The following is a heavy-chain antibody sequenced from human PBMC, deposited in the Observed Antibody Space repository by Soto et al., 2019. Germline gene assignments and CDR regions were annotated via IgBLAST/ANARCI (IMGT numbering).Heavy chain of an antibody. CDR2: ISASGSGI. Sequence: EVQLVEYGGGLVQPGGSLRLSCSASGFTFSDYGMNWLRQAPGKGLEWLSYISASGSGIYSADSVKGRFTISRDNADNSLYLQMNSLRDEDTAVYYGVSQYGGDDFDYWGQESLVTVSS. D-gene: IGHD2-21*02. V-gene: IGHV3-48*02. CDR1: GFTFSDYG. CDR3: VSQYGGDDFDY. J-gene: IGHJ4*02.